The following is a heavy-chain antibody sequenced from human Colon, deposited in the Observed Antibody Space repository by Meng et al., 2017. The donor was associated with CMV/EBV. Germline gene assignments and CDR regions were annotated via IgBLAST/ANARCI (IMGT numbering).Heavy chain of an antibody. J-gene: IGHJ4*02. CDR2: IKEDGSEK. D-gene: IGHD3-3*01. V-gene: IGHV3-7*03. CDR1: GFTFSNYW. Sequence: GESLKISCAASGFTFSNYWMTWLRQAPGRGLELVAHIKEDGSEKYFVGSVKGRFTISRDNAKKSLYLQMNSLRTEDTALYYCAKDIDPTYYDFWSGWGVDYWGQGTLVTVSS. CDR3: AKDIDPTYYDFWSGWGVDY.